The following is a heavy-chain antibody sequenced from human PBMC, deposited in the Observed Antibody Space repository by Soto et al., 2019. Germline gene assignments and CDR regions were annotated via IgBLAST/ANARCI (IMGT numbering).Heavy chain of an antibody. V-gene: IGHV3-30*18. D-gene: IGHD6-13*01. J-gene: IGHJ5*02. CDR1: GFDCNTYG. Sequence: QVQLVQSGGGGVQPGRSLRLSCAASGFDCNTYGLHWVRQAPGKGLECVAGISFDGGNQYYADSVKGRFTISRDKSNNTLYLQMNSLGAEDTATYYCAKDSSVTAAGSGGWFDPWGQGTLVIVSS. CDR3: AKDSSVTAAGSGGWFDP. CDR2: ISFDGGNQ.